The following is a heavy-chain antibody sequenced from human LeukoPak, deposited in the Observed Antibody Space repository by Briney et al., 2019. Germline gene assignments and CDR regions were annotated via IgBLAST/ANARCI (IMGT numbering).Heavy chain of an antibody. CDR3: AKDGTEKYCSSTSCLWSDAFDI. D-gene: IGHD2-2*01. CDR2: ISGSGGST. CDR1: GFTFSSYA. Sequence: GGSLRLSCAASGFTFSSYAMSWVRQAPGKGLEWVSAISGSGGSTYYADSVKGRFTISRDNSKNTLYLQMNSLRAEDTAVYYCAKDGTEKYCSSTSCLWSDAFDIWGQGTMVTVSS. J-gene: IGHJ3*02. V-gene: IGHV3-23*01.